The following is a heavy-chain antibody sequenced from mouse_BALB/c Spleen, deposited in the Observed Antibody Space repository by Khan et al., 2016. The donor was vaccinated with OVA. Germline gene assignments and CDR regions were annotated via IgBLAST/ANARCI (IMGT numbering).Heavy chain of an antibody. V-gene: IGHV3-2*02. Sequence: EVQLQESGPGLVKPSQSLSLTCTVTGYSITSDYAWNWIRQFPGNKLEWMGYISYSGRTSYNPSLKSRISINRDTSKNPFFLQLNSVTTEDTATYYCARSVTITTVVATDFDYWGQGTTLTVSS. CDR3: ARSVTITTVVATDFDY. D-gene: IGHD1-1*01. CDR2: ISYSGRT. J-gene: IGHJ2*01. CDR1: GYSITSDYA.